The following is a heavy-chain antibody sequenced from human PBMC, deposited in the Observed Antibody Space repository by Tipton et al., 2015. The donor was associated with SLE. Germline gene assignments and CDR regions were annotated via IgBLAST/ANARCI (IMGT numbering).Heavy chain of an antibody. CDR3: ARLRTRVGITIFGVARGYYFDY. D-gene: IGHD3-3*01. CDR2: INHSGST. CDR1: GGSFSGYY. J-gene: IGHJ4*02. Sequence: TLSLTCAVYGGSFSGYYWSWIRQPPGKGLEWIGEINHSGSTNYNPSLKSRVTISVDTSKNQFSLKLSSVTAADTAVYYCARLRTRVGITIFGVARGYYFDYWGQGTLVTVSS. V-gene: IGHV4-34*01.